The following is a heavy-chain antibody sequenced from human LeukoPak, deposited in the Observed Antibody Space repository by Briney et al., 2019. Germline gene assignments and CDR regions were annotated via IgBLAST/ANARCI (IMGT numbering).Heavy chain of an antibody. D-gene: IGHD3-22*01. Sequence: PGGSLRLSCAASGFTFSSHWMSWVRQAPGKGLEWVGNIKPDGSEKYYVDSLKGRFIISRDNAKNSLYLQMNSLRAEDVAVYYCAKYFYDGSGTHYFDYWGQGTPVTVS. J-gene: IGHJ4*02. CDR3: AKYFYDGSGTHYFDY. CDR2: IKPDGSEK. V-gene: IGHV3-7*01. CDR1: GFTFSSHW.